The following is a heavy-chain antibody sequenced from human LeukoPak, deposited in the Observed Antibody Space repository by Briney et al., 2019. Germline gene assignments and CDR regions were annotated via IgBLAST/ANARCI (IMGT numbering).Heavy chain of an antibody. Sequence: SGTLSLTCAVSGGSISSSNWWSWVRQPPGKGLEWIGEIYHSGSTNYNPSLKSRVTISVDKSKNQFSLKLSSVTAADTAVYYCARDTVHCSSTSCPLDYWGQGTLVTVSS. CDR2: IYHSGST. CDR3: ARDTVHCSSTSCPLDY. V-gene: IGHV4-4*02. CDR1: GGSISSSNW. D-gene: IGHD2-2*01. J-gene: IGHJ4*02.